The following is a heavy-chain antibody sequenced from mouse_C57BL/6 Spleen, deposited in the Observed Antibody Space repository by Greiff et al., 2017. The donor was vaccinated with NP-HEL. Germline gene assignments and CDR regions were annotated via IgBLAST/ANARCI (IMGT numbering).Heavy chain of an antibody. CDR1: GFTFSSYT. Sequence: EVMLVESGGGLVKPGGSLKLSCAASGFTFSSYTMSWVRQTPEKRLEWVATISGGGGNTYYPDSVKGRFTISRDNAKNTLYLQMSSLRSEDTALYYCARRQYYFDYWGQGTTLTVSS. V-gene: IGHV5-9*01. CDR2: ISGGGGNT. CDR3: ARRQYYFDY. J-gene: IGHJ2*01.